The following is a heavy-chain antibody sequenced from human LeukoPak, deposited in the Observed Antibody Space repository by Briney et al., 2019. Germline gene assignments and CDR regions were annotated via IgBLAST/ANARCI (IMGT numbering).Heavy chain of an antibody. CDR2: INSDGSST. V-gene: IGHV3-74*01. J-gene: IGHJ4*02. CDR3: ARGARGCSSTSCYSSGGY. D-gene: IGHD2-2*01. Sequence: GGSLRLSCAASGFTFSSYWMHWVRQAPGKVLVWVSRINSDGSSTSYADSVKGRFTISRDNAKNTLYLQMNSLRAEDTAVYYCARGARGCSSTSCYSSGGYWGQGTLVTVSS. CDR1: GFTFSSYW.